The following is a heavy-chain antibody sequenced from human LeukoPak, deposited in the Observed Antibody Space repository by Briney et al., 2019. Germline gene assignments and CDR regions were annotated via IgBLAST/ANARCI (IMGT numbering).Heavy chain of an antibody. CDR2: ISSSGSTI. D-gene: IGHD2-2*01. CDR1: GFTFSSYE. J-gene: IGHJ4*02. V-gene: IGHV3-48*03. Sequence: GGSLRLSCAASGFTFSSYEMNWVRQAPGKGLEWVSYISSSGSTIYYADSVKGRFTISRDNAKNSLYLQMNSLRAEDTAVYYCADENGQLLSSGWGQGTLGTVSS. CDR3: ADENGQLLSSG.